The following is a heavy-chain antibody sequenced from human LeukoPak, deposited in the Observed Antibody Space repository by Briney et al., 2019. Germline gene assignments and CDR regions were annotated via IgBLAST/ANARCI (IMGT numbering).Heavy chain of an antibody. J-gene: IGHJ4*02. V-gene: IGHV4-61*02. Sequence: SETLSLTCTVSGGSISSGSYYWSWIRQPAGKGLEWIGRIYSSGSTNYNPSLKSRVTISLDTSKNQFSLKLSSVTAADTAVYYCAREAITMIVVVIGDVGYFDYWGQGTLVTVSS. CDR2: IYSSGST. CDR3: AREAITMIVVVIGDVGYFDY. CDR1: GGSISSGSYY. D-gene: IGHD3-22*01.